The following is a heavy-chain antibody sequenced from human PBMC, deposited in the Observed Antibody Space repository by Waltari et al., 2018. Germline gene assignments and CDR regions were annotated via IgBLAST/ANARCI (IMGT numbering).Heavy chain of an antibody. Sequence: EVQLVESGGGLVQPGGSLRLSCAASGFTFRSNWIAWVRQAPGGGLEGLANINQDGGETYYVDSVRGRFTISRDNARNSLYLQMDSLRDEDTSLYYCARDRGWNTLDYWGQGTLVTVSS. CDR3: ARDRGWNTLDY. CDR1: GFTFRSNW. CDR2: INQDGGET. J-gene: IGHJ4*02. V-gene: IGHV3-7*04. D-gene: IGHD6-19*01.